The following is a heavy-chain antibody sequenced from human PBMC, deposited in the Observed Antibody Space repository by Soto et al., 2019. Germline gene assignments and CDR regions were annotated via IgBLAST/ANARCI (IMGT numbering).Heavy chain of an antibody. J-gene: IGHJ4*02. CDR1: GFSLSTSGVG. Sequence: QITLKESGPTLVKPTQTLTLTCTFSGFSLSTSGVGVGWIRQPPGTALEWLAIIYWDDEKRYSPSLKTRLTVTKDTSKNQVVLTMTNVDPVDTATYYCAHRAYFDSGKQFDYWGQGTLVSVSS. D-gene: IGHD3-10*01. V-gene: IGHV2-5*02. CDR2: IYWDDEK. CDR3: AHRAYFDSGKQFDY.